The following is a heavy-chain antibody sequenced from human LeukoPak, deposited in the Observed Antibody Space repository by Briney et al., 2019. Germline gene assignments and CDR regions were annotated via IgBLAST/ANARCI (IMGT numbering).Heavy chain of an antibody. CDR1: GFTFSSYE. V-gene: IGHV3-48*03. Sequence: GGSLRLSCAASGFTFSSYEMNWVRQAPGKGLEWVSYISSSGSTIYYADSVKGRFIISRDNAKNSLYLQMNSLRAEDTAVYYCARRAGAYSHPYDYWGQGTLVTVSS. D-gene: IGHD4/OR15-4a*01. CDR3: ARRAGAYSHPYDY. CDR2: ISSSGSTI. J-gene: IGHJ4*02.